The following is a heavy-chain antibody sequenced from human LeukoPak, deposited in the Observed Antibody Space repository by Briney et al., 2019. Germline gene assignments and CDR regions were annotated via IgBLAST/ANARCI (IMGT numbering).Heavy chain of an antibody. Sequence: GGSLRLSCAASGFVVSTNYMTWVRQPPGKGLEWVSVIYKDGRTFYTDSVKGRFTISRDNSKNTVYLQMSSLRVEDTAVYYCAKGTAVADIYFDYWGQGTLVTVSS. D-gene: IGHD6-19*01. CDR3: AKGTAVADIYFDY. V-gene: IGHV3-53*01. J-gene: IGHJ4*02. CDR2: IYKDGRT. CDR1: GFVVSTNY.